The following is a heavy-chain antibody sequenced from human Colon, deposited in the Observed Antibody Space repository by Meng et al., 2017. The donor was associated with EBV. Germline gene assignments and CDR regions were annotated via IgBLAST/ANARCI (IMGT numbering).Heavy chain of an antibody. Sequence: QVERPQWGAGLFKPSGTLSPPCVVYGGSLSDYYCSWIRQSPGRGLEWIGEIHPSGSIFYNPSLQSRVTISVDTSKNQFSLNLNSVTAADTAVYFCSRGVDSYKLGNLWGRGTLVTVSS. D-gene: IGHD7-27*01. J-gene: IGHJ2*01. CDR2: IHPSGSI. CDR3: SRGVDSYKLGNL. CDR1: GGSLSDYY. V-gene: IGHV4-34*02.